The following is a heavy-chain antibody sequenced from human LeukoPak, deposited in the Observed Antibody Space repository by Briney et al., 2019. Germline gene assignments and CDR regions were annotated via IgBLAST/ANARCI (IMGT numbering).Heavy chain of an antibody. CDR1: EFTFSTYG. D-gene: IGHD6-13*01. CDR3: AKDRYSGLNTIDY. V-gene: IGHV3-30*18. J-gene: IGHJ4*02. Sequence: PGRSLRLSCAASEFTFSTYGMQWVRQAPGKGLEWVAVISYDGSYKFYADSVKGRFTISRDNSKSTLYLQMNSLRAEDTAVYYCAKDRYSGLNTIDYWGQGTLVTVSS. CDR2: ISYDGSYK.